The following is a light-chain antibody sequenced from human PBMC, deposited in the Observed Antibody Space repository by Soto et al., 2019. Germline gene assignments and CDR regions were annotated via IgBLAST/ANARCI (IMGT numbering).Light chain of an antibody. CDR2: TTS. CDR1: QSINSH. V-gene: IGKV1-39*01. Sequence: DIQMTQSPSSLSASVGDRVTITCRASQSINSHLNWYQQKPGKPPKLLIQTTSSLQSGVPSRFSGSGTGTDFTLTISSLQPEDFATYYCQQCDSTPQTFGGGTKVKI. CDR3: QQCDSTPQT. J-gene: IGKJ4*01.